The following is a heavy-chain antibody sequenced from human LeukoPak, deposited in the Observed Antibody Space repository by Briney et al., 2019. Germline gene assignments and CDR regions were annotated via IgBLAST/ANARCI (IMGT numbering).Heavy chain of an antibody. V-gene: IGHV1-2*02. D-gene: IGHD6-13*01. CDR2: INPNSGGT. CDR1: GYTFTGYY. Sequence: ASVKVSCKASGYTFTGYYMHWVRQAPGQGLEWMGWINPNSGGTNYAQKFQGRVTMTRDTSISTAYMELGRLRSDDTAVYYCARGAAAGYYFDYWGQGTLVTVSS. J-gene: IGHJ4*02. CDR3: ARGAAAGYYFDY.